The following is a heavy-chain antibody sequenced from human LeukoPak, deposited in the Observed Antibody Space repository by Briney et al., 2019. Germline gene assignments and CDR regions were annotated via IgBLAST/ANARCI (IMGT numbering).Heavy chain of an antibody. Sequence: GGSLRLSCAASGFTFSSYWMSWVRQAPGKGLEWVANIKQDGSEKYYVDSVKGRFTISRDNAKNTLYLQMNSLRAEDTAVYYCARSASPGLRGVDYWGQGTLVTVSS. CDR1: GFTFSSYW. J-gene: IGHJ4*02. V-gene: IGHV3-7*01. D-gene: IGHD3/OR15-3a*01. CDR3: ARSASPGLRGVDY. CDR2: IKQDGSEK.